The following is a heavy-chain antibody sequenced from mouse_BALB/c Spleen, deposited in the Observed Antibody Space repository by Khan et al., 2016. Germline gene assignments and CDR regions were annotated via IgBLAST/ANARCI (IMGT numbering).Heavy chain of an antibody. V-gene: IGHV1-4*01. CDR3: AREFDVSRDFLC. Sequence: QVQLQQSGAELARPGASVKMSCKSSGHTFINYTMHWVKQTPGQGLEWIGFINPNSDYVIYNQKFKDKATLTADRSSSTAYMQLSSLTSEDSAVYYCAREFDVSRDFLCWGQGTLVTVSA. CDR2: INPNSDYV. CDR1: GHTFINYT. J-gene: IGHJ3*01. D-gene: IGHD6-2*01.